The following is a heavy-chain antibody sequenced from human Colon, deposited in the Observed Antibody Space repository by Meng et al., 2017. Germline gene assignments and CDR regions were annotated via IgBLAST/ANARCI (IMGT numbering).Heavy chain of an antibody. D-gene: IGHD3-16*01. CDR1: GFIFGKFA. Sequence: EEQLLESGGDLVQPGGSLLLSCAASGFIFGKFAMSWVRQAPGKGLEWVSSIVGDGSVTYYADSVKGRFSVSRDNSRKTLYLQMDSLRADDTAIYYCAKNSYDYKGWFDPWGQGTLVTVSS. CDR2: IVGDGSVT. J-gene: IGHJ5*02. V-gene: IGHV3-23*03. CDR3: AKNSYDYKGWFDP.